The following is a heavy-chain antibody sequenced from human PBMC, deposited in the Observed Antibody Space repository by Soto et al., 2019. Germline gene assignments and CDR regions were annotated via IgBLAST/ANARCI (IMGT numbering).Heavy chain of an antibody. CDR3: ARDVSSVRARTYYDFWSGYYYGMDV. Sequence: ASVKVSCKASGYTFTGYYMHWVRQAPGQGLEWMGWINPNSGGTNYAQKFQGWVTMTRDTSISTAYMELSRLRSDDTAVYYCARDVSSVRARTYYDFWSGYYYGMDVWGQGTTVTVSS. V-gene: IGHV1-2*04. CDR2: INPNSGGT. CDR1: GYTFTGYY. J-gene: IGHJ6*02. D-gene: IGHD3-3*01.